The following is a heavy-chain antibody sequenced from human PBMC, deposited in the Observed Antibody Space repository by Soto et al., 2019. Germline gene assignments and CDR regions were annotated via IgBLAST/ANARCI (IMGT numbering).Heavy chain of an antibody. CDR2: IYRGGST. J-gene: IGHJ4*02. CDR3: ARGSAYTDSDLQX. Sequence: LSLTFAVYGGSFSGCYWSWIRQPSGKGLEGVSVIYRGGSTYYADSVKGRFTISRENSKKTLYLHMNSLRAEDTAVYYCARGSAYTDSDLQXWGQGTLVPVSX. CDR1: GGSFSGCY. V-gene: IGHV3-53*01. D-gene: IGHD2-15*01.